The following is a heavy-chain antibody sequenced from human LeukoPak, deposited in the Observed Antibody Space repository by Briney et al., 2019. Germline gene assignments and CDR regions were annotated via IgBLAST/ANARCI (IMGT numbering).Heavy chain of an antibody. V-gene: IGHV3-53*05. CDR2: IYSGGST. D-gene: IGHD6-13*01. Sequence: GGSLRLSCAASGFTVSSNYMTWVRQAPGKGLEWVSVIYSGGSTYYADSVKGRFTISRDNAKNSLYLQMNSLRAEDTALYYCAKDSAAGAFAFDYWGQGTLVTVSS. CDR1: GFTVSSNY. CDR3: AKDSAAGAFAFDY. J-gene: IGHJ4*02.